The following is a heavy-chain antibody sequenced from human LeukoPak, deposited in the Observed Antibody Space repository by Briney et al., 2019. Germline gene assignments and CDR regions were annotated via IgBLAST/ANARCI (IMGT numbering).Heavy chain of an antibody. D-gene: IGHD3-22*01. V-gene: IGHV3-23*01. CDR2: ISGSDGST. CDR1: GFTFSSYA. CDR3: AKSYAGYYYDSSGYYYVPYYFDY. Sequence: GGSLRLSCAASGFTFSSYAMSWVRQAPGKGLEWVSAISGSDGSTYYADSVKGRFTISRDNSKNTLYLQMNSLRAEDTAVYYCAKSYAGYYYDSSGYYYVPYYFDYWGQGTLVTVSS. J-gene: IGHJ4*02.